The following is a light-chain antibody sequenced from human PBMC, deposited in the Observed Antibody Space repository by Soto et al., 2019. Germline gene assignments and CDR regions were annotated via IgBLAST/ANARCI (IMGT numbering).Light chain of an antibody. CDR2: DAS. J-gene: IGKJ1*01. Sequence: DIQMTQSPSTLSASVGDRVTITCRASQSISSWLAWYQQKPGKAPKLLIYDASSLECGVPSRFIGGGSGTRFTLTISSLQPDDFATYFCQQYNSYPETFGQETKEEIK. CDR3: QQYNSYPET. V-gene: IGKV1-5*01. CDR1: QSISSW.